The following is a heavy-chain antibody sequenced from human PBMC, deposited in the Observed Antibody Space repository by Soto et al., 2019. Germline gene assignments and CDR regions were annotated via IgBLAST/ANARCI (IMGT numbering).Heavy chain of an antibody. Sequence: QVQLVQSGGEVKKPGASVKVSCKASGYTFANYGISWVRQAPGQGLEWMAWINPNNGNTSYAQNLQGRVTMSTDTSTSTVYMELRSLRSDDTGLYDCARYTAPLTGPGYYNGMDVWGQGTTVTVSS. D-gene: IGHD3-9*01. CDR1: GYTFANYG. V-gene: IGHV1-18*01. CDR2: INPNNGNT. J-gene: IGHJ6*02. CDR3: ARYTAPLTGPGYYNGMDV.